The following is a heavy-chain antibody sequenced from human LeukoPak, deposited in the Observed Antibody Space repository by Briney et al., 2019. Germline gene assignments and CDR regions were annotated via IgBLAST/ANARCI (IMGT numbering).Heavy chain of an antibody. D-gene: IGHD3-10*01. CDR2: IWYDGSNK. J-gene: IGHJ4*02. CDR3: ARDLEADYYGSPIDY. CDR1: GFTFSTYA. Sequence: GGSLRLSCVVSGFTFSTYAMSWVRQAPGKGLEWVAVIWYDGSNKYYADSVKGRFTISRDNSKNTLYLQMNSLRAEDTAVYYCARDLEADYYGSPIDYWGQGTLVTVSS. V-gene: IGHV3-33*08.